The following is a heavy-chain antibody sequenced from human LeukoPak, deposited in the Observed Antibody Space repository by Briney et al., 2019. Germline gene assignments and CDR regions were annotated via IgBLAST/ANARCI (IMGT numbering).Heavy chain of an antibody. J-gene: IGHJ4*02. D-gene: IGHD5-18*01. CDR2: INHSGST. CDR1: GGSFSGYY. V-gene: IGHV4-34*01. Sequence: SETLSLTCAVHGGSFSGYYWSWIRQPPGKGLEWIGEINHSGSTNYNPSLKSRVTISVDTSKNQFSLKLSSVTAADTAVYYCARSRYSYGPVDYWGQGTLVTVSS. CDR3: ARSRYSYGPVDY.